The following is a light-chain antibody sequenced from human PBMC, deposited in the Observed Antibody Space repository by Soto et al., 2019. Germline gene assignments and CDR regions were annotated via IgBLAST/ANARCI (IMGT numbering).Light chain of an antibody. CDR3: QQYNSYSWT. J-gene: IGKJ1*01. CDR1: QSISNW. CDR2: KAS. V-gene: IGKV1-5*03. Sequence: DIQMTQPPSTPSASVGDRVTITCRASQSISNWLAWYQQKPGKAPKLLIYKASSLESGVPSRFSGSGSGTEFTLTISSLQPDDFATYYCQQYNSYSWTFGQGTKV.